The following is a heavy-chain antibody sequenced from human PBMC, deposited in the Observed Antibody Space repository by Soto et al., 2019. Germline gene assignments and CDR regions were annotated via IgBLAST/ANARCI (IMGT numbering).Heavy chain of an antibody. V-gene: IGHV3-53*04. Sequence: EVQLVESGGGLVQPGGSLRLSCAASGFTVSSNYMSWVRQPPGKGLEWVSRIYSGGSTYYADSVKGRLIICRHNSKNTLYLQMNTLRPEETAIYYCARGGSGSWFVLDAFDIWGQGTMVTV. J-gene: IGHJ3*02. CDR3: ARGGSGSWFVLDAFDI. CDR1: GFTVSSNY. D-gene: IGHD6-13*01. CDR2: IYSGGST.